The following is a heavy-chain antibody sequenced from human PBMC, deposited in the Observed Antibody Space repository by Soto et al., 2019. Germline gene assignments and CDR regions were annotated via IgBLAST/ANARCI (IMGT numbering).Heavy chain of an antibody. Sequence: EVQLVESGGGLIQPGGSLRLSCAASGFTVSSNYMSWVRQAPGKGLEWVSVIYSGGSTYYADSVKGRFTISRDNSKNTLYLQMNSLRAEDTAVYYCAREGYSGSSDAFDIWGQGTMVTVSS. V-gene: IGHV3-53*01. CDR1: GFTVSSNY. CDR3: AREGYSGSSDAFDI. J-gene: IGHJ3*02. CDR2: IYSGGST. D-gene: IGHD1-26*01.